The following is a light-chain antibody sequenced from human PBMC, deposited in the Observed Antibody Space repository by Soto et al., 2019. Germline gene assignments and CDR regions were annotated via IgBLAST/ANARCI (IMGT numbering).Light chain of an antibody. J-gene: IGLJ2*01. CDR1: SSDVGAYNH. CDR3: TSYAGSNNLI. Sequence: QSVLTQPPSASGSPGQSVTISCTGTSSDVGAYNHVSWYQQFPGKAPKLMIYGVNERPSGVPDRFSGSKSGNTASLTVSGLQAGDEADYFCTSYAGSNNLIFGGGTKLTVL. V-gene: IGLV2-8*01. CDR2: GVN.